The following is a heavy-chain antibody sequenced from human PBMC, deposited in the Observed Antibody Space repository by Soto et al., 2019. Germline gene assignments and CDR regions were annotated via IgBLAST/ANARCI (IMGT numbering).Heavy chain of an antibody. V-gene: IGHV3-33*01. CDR1: GFTFSTYG. J-gene: IGHJ6*02. D-gene: IGHD3-9*01. CDR3: ARVWGVYFDWPPISKYYGRDV. CDR2: IWYDGSNK. Sequence: GGSLRLSCAASGFTFSTYGIHWVRQAPGKGLEWLAVIWYDGSNKYYADSVKGRFTISRDNSKNTLYLQMNSLRAEDTAVYYYARVWGVYFDWPPISKYYGRDVWGQGTRVTVSS.